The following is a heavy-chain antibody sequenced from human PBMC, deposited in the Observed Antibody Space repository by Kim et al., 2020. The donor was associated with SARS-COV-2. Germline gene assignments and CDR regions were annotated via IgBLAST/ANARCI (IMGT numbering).Heavy chain of an antibody. CDR1: GFTFSSYA. V-gene: IGHV3-23*01. D-gene: IGHD3-10*01. J-gene: IGHJ4*02. CDR2: ISGSGGST. Sequence: WGSLRLSCAASGFTFSSYAMSWVRQAPGKGREGVSVISGSGGSTSYADSVKGRFTISRDNSTKTLYLQMNSLRAEDTAVYYCAKVVLLSPSDWGQGTLFTVSS. CDR3: AKVVLLSPSD.